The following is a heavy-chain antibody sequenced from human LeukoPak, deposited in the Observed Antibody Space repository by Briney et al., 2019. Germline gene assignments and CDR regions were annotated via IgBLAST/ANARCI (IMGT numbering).Heavy chain of an antibody. D-gene: IGHD3-3*01. CDR3: AKENYDFWSGYYG. CDR1: GFTFSSYE. V-gene: IGHV3-48*03. CDR2: ISSSGSTI. J-gene: IGHJ4*02. Sequence: GGSLRLSCAASGFTFSSYEMNWVRQAPGKGLEWVSYISSSGSTIYYADSVKGRFTISRDNAKNSLYLQMNSLRAEDTAVYYCAKENYDFWSGYYGWGQGTLVTVSS.